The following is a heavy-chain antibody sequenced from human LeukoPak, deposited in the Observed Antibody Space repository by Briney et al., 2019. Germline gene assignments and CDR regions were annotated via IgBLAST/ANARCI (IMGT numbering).Heavy chain of an antibody. CDR2: ISSSGSTI. D-gene: IGHD5-24*01. CDR1: GFTFSDYY. CDR3: ARDMEMATISGFDY. J-gene: IGHJ4*02. V-gene: IGHV3-11*04. Sequence: PGGSLRLSCAASGFTFSDYYMSWIRQAPGKGLEWVSYISSSGSTIYYADSVKGRFTISRDNAKNTLYLQMNSLRAEDTAVYYCARDMEMATISGFDYWGQGTLVTVSS.